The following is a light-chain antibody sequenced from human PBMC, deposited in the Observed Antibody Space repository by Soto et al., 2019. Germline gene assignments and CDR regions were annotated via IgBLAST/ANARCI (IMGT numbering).Light chain of an antibody. V-gene: IGLV1-40*01. Sequence: QSVLTQPPSVSAAPGQRVTISCSGSSSNIAKNSVSWYQQLPGTAPKLLIYGNSNRPSGVPDRFSGSKSGTSASLAITGLQAEDEADYYCQSYDSSLSGAFGTGTKLTVL. CDR1: SSNIAKNS. J-gene: IGLJ1*01. CDR2: GNS. CDR3: QSYDSSLSGA.